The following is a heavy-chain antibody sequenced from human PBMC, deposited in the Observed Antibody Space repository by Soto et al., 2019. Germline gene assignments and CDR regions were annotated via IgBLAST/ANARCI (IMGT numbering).Heavy chain of an antibody. CDR2: IYFIGST. J-gene: IGHJ4*02. CDR1: GGSISSHY. V-gene: IGHV4-59*11. CDR3: ARIRGQSTFDL. D-gene: IGHD3-16*01. Sequence: SETLSLTCSASGGSISSHYWSWIRQAPGKGLEWIGFIYFIGSTNYNPSLRSRVTISIDTSQNQFSLKLSSVTAADTAVYYCARIRGQSTFDLWGQGILVTVSS.